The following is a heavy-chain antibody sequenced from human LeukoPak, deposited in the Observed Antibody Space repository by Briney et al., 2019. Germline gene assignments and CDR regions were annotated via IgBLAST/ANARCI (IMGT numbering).Heavy chain of an antibody. V-gene: IGHV3-23*01. CDR2: IRGSGDST. D-gene: IGHD6-19*01. J-gene: IGHJ4*02. CDR1: GFTFSSYA. Sequence: PGRSLRLSCAASGFTFSSYAMNWVRQAPGKGLEWVSSIRGSGDSTYYADSVKGRFTISRDNSKNTLYLQISSLRAEDTAIYYCAKDGISGWYGNHFDFWGQGTLVTGSS. CDR3: AKDGISGWYGNHFDF.